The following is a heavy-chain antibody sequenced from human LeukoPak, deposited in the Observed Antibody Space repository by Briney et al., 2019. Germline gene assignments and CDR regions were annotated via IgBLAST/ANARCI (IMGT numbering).Heavy chain of an antibody. CDR3: ARDKVVGPTKFDS. CDR2: IKQDGGEI. D-gene: IGHD1-26*01. V-gene: IGHV3-7*01. J-gene: IGHJ5*01. CDR1: GFTFSRYW. Sequence: GGSLRLSCAASGFTFSRYWMSWVRQAPGKGLEWVANIKQDGGEIYYVDSVKGRFTISRDNAKNSVYLHMNSLRAEDTAGYYCARDKVVGPTKFDSWDQGTLVTVYS.